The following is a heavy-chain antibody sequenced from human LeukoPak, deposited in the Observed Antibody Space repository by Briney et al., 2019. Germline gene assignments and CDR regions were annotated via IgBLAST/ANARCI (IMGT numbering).Heavy chain of an antibody. CDR2: ISAYNGNT. CDR3: ARDYYDSSQIPNYYYMDV. V-gene: IGHV1-18*01. Sequence: ASVKVSCKASGYTFTSYGISWVRQAPGQGLEWMGWISAYNGNTNYAQKLQGRVTMTTDTSTSTAYMELRSLRSDDTAVHYCARDYYDSSQIPNYYYMDVWGKGTTVTVSS. CDR1: GYTFTSYG. J-gene: IGHJ6*03. D-gene: IGHD3-22*01.